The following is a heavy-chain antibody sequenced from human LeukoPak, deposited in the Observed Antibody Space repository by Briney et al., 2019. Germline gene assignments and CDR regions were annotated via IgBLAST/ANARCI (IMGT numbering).Heavy chain of an antibody. D-gene: IGHD4-23*01. CDR3: ARSDYGGNSWFDF. J-gene: IGHJ5*01. Sequence: PSETLSLTCTVSGASISSSSYYWDWIRQPPGKGLEWIGSIYYSGSTYYNSSLKSRVIISVDTSKNQFSLKLSSVAAADTAVYYCARSDYGGNSWFDFWGQEPWSPSPQ. V-gene: IGHV4-39*01. CDR1: GASISSSSYY. CDR2: IYYSGST.